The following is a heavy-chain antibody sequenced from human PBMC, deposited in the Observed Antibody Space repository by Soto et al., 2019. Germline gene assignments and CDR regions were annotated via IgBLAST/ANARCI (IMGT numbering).Heavy chain of an antibody. D-gene: IGHD1-26*01. CDR2: IWYDGSNK. Sequence: QVQLVESGGGVVQPGRSLRLSCAASGFTFSSYGMHWVRQAPGKGLEWVAVIWYDGSNKYYADSVKGRFTISRDNSKNTLYLQMNSLRAEDTAVYYCARGKVGALFDYWGQGTLVTVSS. CDR1: GFTFSSYG. V-gene: IGHV3-33*01. CDR3: ARGKVGALFDY. J-gene: IGHJ4*02.